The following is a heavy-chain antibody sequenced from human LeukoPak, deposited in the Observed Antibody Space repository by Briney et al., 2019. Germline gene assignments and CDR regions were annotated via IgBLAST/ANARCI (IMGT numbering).Heavy chain of an antibody. CDR2: INSDGSST. CDR1: GFTFSSYW. D-gene: IGHD6-19*01. CDR3: ARDSIAVAGPGGFSLRY. V-gene: IGHV3-74*01. J-gene: IGHJ4*02. Sequence: GGSLRLSCAASGFTFSSYWMHWVRQAPGKGLVWVSRINSDGSSTSYADSVKGRFTISRDNSKNTLYLQMNSLRAEDTAVYYCARDSIAVAGPGGFSLRYWGQGTLVTVSS.